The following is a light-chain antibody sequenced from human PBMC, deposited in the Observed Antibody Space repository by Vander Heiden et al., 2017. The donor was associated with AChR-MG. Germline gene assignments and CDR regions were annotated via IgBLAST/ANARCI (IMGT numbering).Light chain of an antibody. Sequence: QSALTQPASVSGSPGQSITISCTGTSSDVGGYNYVSWYQQHPGKAPKLMIYDVSKRPSGVSNRFSGSKSGNTASLTISGLQAEDEADYYCSSYTSSSTDDVFGTGTKVTVL. J-gene: IGLJ1*01. CDR3: SSYTSSSTDDV. CDR2: DVS. CDR1: SSDVGGYNY. V-gene: IGLV2-14*01.